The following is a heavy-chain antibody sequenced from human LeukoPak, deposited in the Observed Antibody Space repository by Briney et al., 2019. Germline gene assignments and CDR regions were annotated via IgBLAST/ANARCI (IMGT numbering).Heavy chain of an antibody. Sequence: GGSLRLSCAASGFTFSSYAMSWVRQAPGKGLEWVSAISGSGGSTYYADSVKGRFTISRDNSKNTLYLQMNSLRAEDTAVNYCAKRGTRYYDILTGYYTYWGQGTLVTVSS. CDR3: AKRGTRYYDILTGYYTY. D-gene: IGHD3-9*01. V-gene: IGHV3-23*01. CDR2: ISGSGGST. CDR1: GFTFSSYA. J-gene: IGHJ4*02.